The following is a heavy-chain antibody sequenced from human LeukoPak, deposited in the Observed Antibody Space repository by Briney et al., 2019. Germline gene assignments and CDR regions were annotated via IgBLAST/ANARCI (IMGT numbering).Heavy chain of an antibody. V-gene: IGHV3-66*01. Sequence: GGSLRLSCAASGFTVGSNYMSWVRQAPGKGLEWVSAIYSGGSTFYAHSVRGRFTISRDIAKNTLYLQMNSLRAEDTAVYYCARDFREQWLPVDLYGMDVWGQGTTVTVSS. CDR3: ARDFREQWLPVDLYGMDV. D-gene: IGHD6-19*01. J-gene: IGHJ6*02. CDR1: GFTVGSNY. CDR2: IYSGGST.